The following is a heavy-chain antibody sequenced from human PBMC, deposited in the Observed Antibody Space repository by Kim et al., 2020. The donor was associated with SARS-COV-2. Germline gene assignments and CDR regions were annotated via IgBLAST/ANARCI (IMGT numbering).Heavy chain of an antibody. V-gene: IGHV4-34*01. CDR2: INHSGST. Sequence: SETLSLTCAVYGGSFSGYYWSWIRQPPGKGLEWIGEINHSGSTNYNPSLKSRVTISVDTSKNQFSLKLNSVTAADTAVYYCARGLHSSGYYIDYWGQGTLVTVSS. CDR1: GGSFSGYY. CDR3: ARGLHSSGYYIDY. D-gene: IGHD3-22*01. J-gene: IGHJ4*02.